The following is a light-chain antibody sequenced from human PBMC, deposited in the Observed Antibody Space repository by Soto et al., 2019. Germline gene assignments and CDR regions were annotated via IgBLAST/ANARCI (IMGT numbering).Light chain of an antibody. CDR2: EVS. CDR1: SSDVGGYNY. Sequence: SVLTQPASVSGSPGQSITISCTGTSSDVGGYNYVSWYQQHPGKAPKLMIYEVSNRPSGVSNRFSGSKSGNTASLTISAPQAQDHADYYSSSYTSSRYVFRTGTNSTVL. CDR3: SSYTSSRYV. V-gene: IGLV2-14*01. J-gene: IGLJ1*01.